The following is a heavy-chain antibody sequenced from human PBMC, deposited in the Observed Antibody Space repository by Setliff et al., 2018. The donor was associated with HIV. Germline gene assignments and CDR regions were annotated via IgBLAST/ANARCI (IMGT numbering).Heavy chain of an antibody. J-gene: IGHJ5*02. CDR1: GYTFTSFG. CDR2: IIPAFGTA. CDR3: ARGSEDNVWFDP. Sequence: SVKVSCKASGYTFTSFGISWVRQAPGQGLDWMGGIIPAFGTANYAQKFQGRVTITTDESTTTVFMELTGLRSEDTAIYYCARGSEDNVWFDPWGQGTLVTVSS. D-gene: IGHD3-10*01. V-gene: IGHV1-69*05.